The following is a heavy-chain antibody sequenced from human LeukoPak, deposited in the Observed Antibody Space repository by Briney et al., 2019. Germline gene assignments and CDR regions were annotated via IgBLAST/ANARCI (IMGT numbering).Heavy chain of an antibody. CDR3: ARDYKYAFDN. CDR1: GFKFSDYS. CDR2: IGIDSGNK. D-gene: IGHD5-24*01. J-gene: IGHJ4*02. V-gene: IGHV3-48*01. Sequence: GGSLRLSCAASGFKFSDYSMNWVRQVPGKGLEWISYIGIDSGNKKHADSVKGRFTISRDKAKNSLYLQMNSLRVEDTAVYYCARDYKYAFDNWGQGTLVSVSS.